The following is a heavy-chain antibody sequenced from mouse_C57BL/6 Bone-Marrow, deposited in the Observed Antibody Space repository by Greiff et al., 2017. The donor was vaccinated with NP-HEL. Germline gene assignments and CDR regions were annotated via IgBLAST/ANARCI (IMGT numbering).Heavy chain of an antibody. CDR1: GYTFTSYW. V-gene: IGHV1-55*01. J-gene: IGHJ3*01. D-gene: IGHD2-4*01. CDR2: IYPGSGST. CDR3: ARRLRRGAWFAY. Sequence: VQLQQPGAELVKPGASVKMSCKASGYTFTSYWITWVKQRPGQGLEWIGDIYPGSGSTNYNEKFKSKATLTVDTSSSTAYMQLSSLTSEDSAVYYGARRLRRGAWFAYWGQGTLVTVSA.